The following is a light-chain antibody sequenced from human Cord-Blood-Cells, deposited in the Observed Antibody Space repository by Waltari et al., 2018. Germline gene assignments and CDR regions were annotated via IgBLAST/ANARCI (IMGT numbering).Light chain of an antibody. CDR3: SSYTSSSTLV. J-gene: IGLJ1*01. CDR1: RSDVGGYNY. V-gene: IGLV2-14*01. Sequence: QSALTQPAPVSGSPGQSITISCTGPRSDVGGYNYVSWYQQHPGKAPKLMIYEVSNRPSGVSNRFSGSKSGNTASLTISGLQAEDEADYYCSSYTSSSTLVFGTGTKVTVL. CDR2: EVS.